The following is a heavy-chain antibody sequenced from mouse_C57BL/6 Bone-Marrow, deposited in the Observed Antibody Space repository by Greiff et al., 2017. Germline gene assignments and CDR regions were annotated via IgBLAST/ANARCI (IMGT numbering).Heavy chain of an antibody. Sequence: EVKLMESGGDLVKPGGSLKLSCAASGFTFSSYGMSWVRQTPDKRLEWVATISSGGSYTYYPDSVKGRFTISRDNAKNTLYLQMSSLKSEDTAMYYCARHYSKGAYWGQGTLVTVSA. D-gene: IGHD2-5*01. CDR1: GFTFSSYG. V-gene: IGHV5-6*01. CDR3: ARHYSKGAY. CDR2: ISSGGSYT. J-gene: IGHJ3*01.